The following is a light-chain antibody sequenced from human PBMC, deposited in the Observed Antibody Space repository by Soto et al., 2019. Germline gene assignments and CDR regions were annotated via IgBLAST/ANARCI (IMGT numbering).Light chain of an antibody. CDR2: GAS. V-gene: IGKV3-20*01. CDR3: QQYGSSGT. J-gene: IGKJ1*01. Sequence: MVVTQARGTLSLSQGESATLSCRASQSVSNNYLAWYQQKPGQAPRPLIYGASNRATGIPDRFSGSGSGTDFTLTISRLEPEDFAVYYCQQYGSSGTFGQGTKVDIK. CDR1: QSVSNNY.